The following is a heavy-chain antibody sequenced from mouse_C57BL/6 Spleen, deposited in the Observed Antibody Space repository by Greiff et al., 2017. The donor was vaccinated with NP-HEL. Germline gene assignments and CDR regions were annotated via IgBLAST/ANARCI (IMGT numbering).Heavy chain of an antibody. CDR2: IDPSDSYT. Sequence: QVQLQQSGAELVMPGASVKLSCKASGYTFTSYWMHWVKQRPGQGLEWIGEIDPSDSYTNYNQKFKGKSTLTVDKSSSTAYMQLSSLTSEDSAVYYCARGSGSSLDYWGQGTTLTVSS. V-gene: IGHV1-69*01. J-gene: IGHJ2*01. D-gene: IGHD1-1*01. CDR3: ARGSGSSLDY. CDR1: GYTFTSYW.